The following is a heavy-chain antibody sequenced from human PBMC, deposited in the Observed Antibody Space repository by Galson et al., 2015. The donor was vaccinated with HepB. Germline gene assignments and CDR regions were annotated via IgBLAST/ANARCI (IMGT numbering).Heavy chain of an antibody. D-gene: IGHD6-19*01. CDR1: GFIVRSDY. CDR2: IYSGGNT. J-gene: IGHJ4*02. V-gene: IGHV3-53*01. CDR3: ARVGYTCGSFRA. Sequence: SLRLSCAASGFIVRSDYMTWVRQAPGKGLEWVSVIYSGGNTYYADSVKGRFTISRDNSKNTLYLQMNSLRAEDTAVYYCARVGYTCGSFRAWARGTLVAVSS.